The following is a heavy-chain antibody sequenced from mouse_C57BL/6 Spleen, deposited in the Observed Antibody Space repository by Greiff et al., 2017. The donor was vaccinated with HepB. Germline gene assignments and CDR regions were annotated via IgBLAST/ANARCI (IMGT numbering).Heavy chain of an antibody. J-gene: IGHJ1*03. CDR1: GFSFNTYA. CDR3: VRRDDYGYFDV. Sequence: EVQGVESGGGLVQPKGSLKLSCAASGFSFNTYAMNWVRQAPGKGLEWVARIRSKSNNYATYYADSVKDRFTISRDDSESMLYLQMNNLKTEDTAMYYCVRRDDYGYFDVWGTGTTVTVSS. CDR2: IRSKSNNYAT. V-gene: IGHV10-1*01. D-gene: IGHD2-3*01.